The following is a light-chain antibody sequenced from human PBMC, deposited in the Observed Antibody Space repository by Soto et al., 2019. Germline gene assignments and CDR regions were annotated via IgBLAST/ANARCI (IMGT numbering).Light chain of an antibody. CDR2: EVS. Sequence: ALTQPASVSGSPGQSITISCTGTSSDVGGYNYVSWYQQHPGKAPKLMIYEVSNRPSGVSNRFSGSKSGNTASLTISGLQAEDEADYYCSSYTSIITLYVFGSGTKGTVL. V-gene: IGLV2-14*01. J-gene: IGLJ1*01. CDR1: SSDVGGYNY. CDR3: SSYTSIITLYV.